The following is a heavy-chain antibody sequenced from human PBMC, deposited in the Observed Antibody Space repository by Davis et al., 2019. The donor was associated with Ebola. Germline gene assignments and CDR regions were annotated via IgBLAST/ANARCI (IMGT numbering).Heavy chain of an antibody. V-gene: IGHV3-21*01. CDR2: ISSSSSYI. D-gene: IGHD6-19*01. CDR1: GFIFSDYT. J-gene: IGHJ4*02. Sequence: GGSLRLSCAASGFIFSDYTMNWVRQAPGKGLEWVSSISSSSSYIYYADSVKGRFTISRDNAKNSLYLQMNSLRAEDTAVYYCARDWGSGWYVDYWGQGTLVTVSS. CDR3: ARDWGSGWYVDY.